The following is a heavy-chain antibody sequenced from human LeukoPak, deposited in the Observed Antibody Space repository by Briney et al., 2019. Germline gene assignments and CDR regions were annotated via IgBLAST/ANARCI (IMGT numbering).Heavy chain of an antibody. CDR1: GFTFSSYA. V-gene: IGHV3-23*01. Sequence: PGGSLRLSCAASGFTFSSYAMSWVRQAPGKGLEWVSAISGSGGSTYYADSVKGRFTISRDNSKKTLYLQMNSLRAEDTAVYYCAKDGGSGIAVAGTLFDYWGQGTLVTVSS. CDR2: ISGSGGST. CDR3: AKDGGSGIAVAGTLFDY. J-gene: IGHJ4*02. D-gene: IGHD6-19*01.